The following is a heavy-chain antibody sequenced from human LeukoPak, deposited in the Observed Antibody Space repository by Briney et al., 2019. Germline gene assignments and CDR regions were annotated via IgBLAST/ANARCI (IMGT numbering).Heavy chain of an antibody. V-gene: IGHV4-39*01. D-gene: IGHD6-6*01. J-gene: IGHJ4*02. Sequence: SETLSLTCTVSGGSISSSRYYWGWIRQPPGKGLEWIGSIYYSGSTYYNPSLKSRVTISVDTSKNQFSLKLSSVTAADTAVYYCARSAARKFYFDYWGQGTLVTVSS. CDR3: ARSAARKFYFDY. CDR1: GGSISSSRYY. CDR2: IYYSGST.